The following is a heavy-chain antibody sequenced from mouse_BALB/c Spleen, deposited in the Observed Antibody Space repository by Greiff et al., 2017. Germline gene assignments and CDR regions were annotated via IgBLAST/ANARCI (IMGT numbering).Heavy chain of an antibody. CDR3: ARGYDYAWFAY. CDR2: ISYSGST. CDR1: GYSITSDYA. D-gene: IGHD2-4*01. Sequence: EVQLQQSGPGLVKPSQSLSLTCTVTGYSITSDYAWNWIRQFPGNKLEWMGYISYSGSTSYNPSLKSRISITRDTSKNQFFLQLNSVTTEDTATYYCARGYDYAWFAYWGQGTLVTVSA. V-gene: IGHV3-2*02. J-gene: IGHJ3*01.